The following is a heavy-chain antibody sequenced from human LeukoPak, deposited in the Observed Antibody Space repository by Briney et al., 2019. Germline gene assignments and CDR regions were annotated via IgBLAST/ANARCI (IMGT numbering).Heavy chain of an antibody. Sequence: SETLSLTCAVSGYPISSGYYWGWIRQPPGKGLEWIGSIYHSGSTYYNPSLKSRVTISVDTSKNQFSLKLSSVTAADTAVYYCARIPYYYDSSGYYYVDYWGQGTLVTVSS. V-gene: IGHV4-38-2*01. J-gene: IGHJ4*02. CDR2: IYHSGST. CDR1: GYPISSGYY. CDR3: ARIPYYYDSSGYYYVDY. D-gene: IGHD3-22*01.